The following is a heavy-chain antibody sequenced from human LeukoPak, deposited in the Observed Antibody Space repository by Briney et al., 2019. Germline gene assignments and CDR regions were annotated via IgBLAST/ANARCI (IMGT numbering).Heavy chain of an antibody. CDR2: IYSTGST. V-gene: IGHV4-4*07. CDR3: ARKIASAGTAGFDF. J-gene: IGHJ4*02. CDR1: GGSISSYY. Sequence: SETLSLTCTVSGGSISSYYWSWIRQPAGKGLEWIGRIYSTGSTNYNPSLKSRVTMSVDTSKNQFSLRLRSVTAADTAGYYCARKIASAGTAGFDFGGQGALVTVP. D-gene: IGHD6-13*01.